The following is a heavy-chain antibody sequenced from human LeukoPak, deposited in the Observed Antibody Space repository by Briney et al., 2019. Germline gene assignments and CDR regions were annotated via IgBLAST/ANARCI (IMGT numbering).Heavy chain of an antibody. Sequence: PSETLSLTCTVSGGSISDYHWSWIRQPAGKGLEWIGRIINSGGTNYNPSLKSRVTITVDKSKNQFSLKLSSVTAADTAVYYCGTSEVGSTTCDYWGQGTLVTVSS. CDR1: GGSISDYH. CDR3: GTSEVGSTTCDY. D-gene: IGHD1-26*01. J-gene: IGHJ4*02. V-gene: IGHV4-4*07. CDR2: IINSGGT.